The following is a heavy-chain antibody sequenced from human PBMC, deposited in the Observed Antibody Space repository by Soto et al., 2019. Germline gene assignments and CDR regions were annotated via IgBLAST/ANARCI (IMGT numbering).Heavy chain of an antibody. J-gene: IGHJ4*02. CDR1: GFSLSSSGES. Sequence: QLTLKESGPTLVKPTQPLTLTCTFSGFSLSSSGESVGWIRQPPGTALEWLALLYWNVIERYSPSLKSRLTVFKDASKSQVVLTMTNMDPVDTATYFCTHGDPLDFHYWGQGALVTVSP. CDR2: LYWNVIE. D-gene: IGHD3-10*01. CDR3: THGDPLDFHY. V-gene: IGHV2-5*01.